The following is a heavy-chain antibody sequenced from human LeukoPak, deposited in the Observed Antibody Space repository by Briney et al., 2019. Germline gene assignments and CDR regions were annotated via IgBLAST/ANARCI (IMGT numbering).Heavy chain of an antibody. Sequence: PGGSLSLSCAASGLILSPYSMNWVRQAPGKGLEWVSLIYSGGSTYYADSVKGRFTISRDNSKNTVYLQMTSLRVEDTAVYYCARDGGRAMDDTAFALWGRETMVTVSS. CDR2: IYSGGST. CDR3: ARDGGRAMDDTAFAL. D-gene: IGHD2-15*01. J-gene: IGHJ3*01. V-gene: IGHV3-53*01. CDR1: GLILSPYS.